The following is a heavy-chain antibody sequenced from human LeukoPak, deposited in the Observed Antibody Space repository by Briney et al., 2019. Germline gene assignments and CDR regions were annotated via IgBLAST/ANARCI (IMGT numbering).Heavy chain of an antibody. Sequence: GASVKVSCKASGGTFSSYAISWVRQAPGQGLEWMGGIIPIFGTADYAQKFQGRVTITADKSTSTAYMELSSLRSEDTAVYYCTRDWRDGDHEIPFDYWGQGTLVTVSS. V-gene: IGHV1-69*06. CDR3: TRDWRDGDHEIPFDY. J-gene: IGHJ4*02. D-gene: IGHD4-17*01. CDR2: IIPIFGTA. CDR1: GGTFSSYA.